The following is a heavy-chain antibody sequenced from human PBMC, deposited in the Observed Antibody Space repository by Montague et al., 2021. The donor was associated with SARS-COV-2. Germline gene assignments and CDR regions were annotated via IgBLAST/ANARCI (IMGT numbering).Heavy chain of an antibody. CDR2: IYYSGST. CDR3: AREGYYDSSGYYVHDAFDI. V-gene: IGHV4-59*01. Sequence: SETPSLTYAVYGGSFSGYYWTWIRQPPGKGLEWIGYIYYSGSTNYNPSLKSRVTISVDTSKNQFSLKLSSVTAADTAVFYCAREGYYDSSGYYVHDAFDIWGQGTMVTVSS. D-gene: IGHD3-22*01. J-gene: IGHJ3*02. CDR1: GGSFSGYY.